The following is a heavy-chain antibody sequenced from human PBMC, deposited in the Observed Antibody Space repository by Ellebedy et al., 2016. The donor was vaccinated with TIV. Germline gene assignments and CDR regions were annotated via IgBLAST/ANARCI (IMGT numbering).Heavy chain of an antibody. J-gene: IGHJ4*02. D-gene: IGHD5/OR15-5a*01. V-gene: IGHV3-30*04. CDR1: GFPFDNYV. CDR2: ISYDGSNK. CDR3: ARALNHVDTVSTAPLDC. Sequence: GESLKISCAASGFPFDNYVMNWVRQAPGKGLEWVALISYDGSNKYFADSVQGRFTISRDNSQNTLYLLMNSLRGDDTAIYYCARALNHVDTVSTAPLDCWGQGTLVTVSS.